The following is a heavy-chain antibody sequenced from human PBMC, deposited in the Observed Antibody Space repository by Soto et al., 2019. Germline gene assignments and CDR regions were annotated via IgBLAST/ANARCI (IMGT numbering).Heavy chain of an antibody. CDR2: ISGSNGNT. CDR1: GYTFTSHG. V-gene: IGHV1-18*04. J-gene: IGHJ3*02. D-gene: IGHD6-13*01. CDR3: ARDRKGSWFDAFDI. Sequence: XSVKVSCKASGYTFTSHGIIWVRQAPGQGLEWMGWISGSNGNTNYAQKLQGRVTLATDTSTSTAYMELTSLRSDDTAIYYCARDRKGSWFDAFDIWGQGTMVTVSS.